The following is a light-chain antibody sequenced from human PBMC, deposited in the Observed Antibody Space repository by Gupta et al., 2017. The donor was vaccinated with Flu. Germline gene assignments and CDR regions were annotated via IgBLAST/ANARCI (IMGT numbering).Light chain of an antibody. J-gene: IGKJ1*01. Sequence: DIQMTQSPSTLSASVGDRVTITCRASQSISSWLAWYQQKPGKVPKLLIYKASSLQSGVPSRFSGSGSGTEFTLTISSLQPDDFATYYCQQYQSYMTFGQGTKVEIK. CDR2: KAS. CDR1: QSISSW. V-gene: IGKV1-5*03. CDR3: QQYQSYMT.